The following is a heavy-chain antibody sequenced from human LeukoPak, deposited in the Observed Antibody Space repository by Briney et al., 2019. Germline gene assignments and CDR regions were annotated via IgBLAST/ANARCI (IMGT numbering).Heavy chain of an antibody. CDR1: GYTFTNYY. Sequence: ASVKVACKASGYTFTNYYIHWVRQAPGQGLEWMGIINPSGSSTSYAQKFQGRVTMTRDTSTSTVYMELSSLRSEDTAVYYCAGGTTNTKGAFDMWGQGTMVTVSS. CDR3: AGGTTNTKGAFDM. D-gene: IGHD2-8*01. V-gene: IGHV1-46*01. CDR2: INPSGSST. J-gene: IGHJ3*02.